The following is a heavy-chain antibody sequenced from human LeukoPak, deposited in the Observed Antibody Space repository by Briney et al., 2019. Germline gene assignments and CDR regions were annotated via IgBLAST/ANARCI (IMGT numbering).Heavy chain of an antibody. CDR2: INHRGST. D-gene: IGHD3-22*01. J-gene: IGHJ4*02. CDR1: GGSFSGYY. Sequence: PSETLSLTCAVYGGSFSGYYWSWIRQPPGKGLEWIGEINHRGSTNYNPSLKSRVTISVDTSKNQFSLKLSSVTAADTAVYYCASGVRYYYDSSGSHHFDYWGQGTLVTVSS. CDR3: ASGVRYYYDSSGSHHFDY. V-gene: IGHV4-34*01.